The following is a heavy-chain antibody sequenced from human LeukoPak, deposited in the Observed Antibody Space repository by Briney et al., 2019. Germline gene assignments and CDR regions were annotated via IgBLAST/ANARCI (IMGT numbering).Heavy chain of an antibody. D-gene: IGHD1-26*01. J-gene: IGHJ4*02. CDR3: ARGSRSLPFDY. CDR2: IYYSGST. CDR1: GGSISSYY. V-gene: IGHV4-59*01. Sequence: SETLSLTCTVSGGSISSYYWSWIRQPPGKGLEWIGYIYYSGSTNYNPSLKGRVTISVDTSKNQFFLKLSSVTAADTAVYYCARGSRSLPFDYWGQGTLVTVSS.